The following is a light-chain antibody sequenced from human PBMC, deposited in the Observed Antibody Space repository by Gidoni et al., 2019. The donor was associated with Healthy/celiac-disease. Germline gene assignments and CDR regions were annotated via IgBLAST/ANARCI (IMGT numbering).Light chain of an antibody. V-gene: IGKV1-39*01. Sequence: DIQLTQSPSSLSASVGDRVTITCRASQIISSYLNWYQQKPGKAPKLLIYAASSLQSGVPSRFSGSGSGTDFTLTISSRQPEDFATYYCQQSYSTPYTFGQGTKLEIK. CDR2: AAS. CDR3: QQSYSTPYT. CDR1: QIISSY. J-gene: IGKJ2*01.